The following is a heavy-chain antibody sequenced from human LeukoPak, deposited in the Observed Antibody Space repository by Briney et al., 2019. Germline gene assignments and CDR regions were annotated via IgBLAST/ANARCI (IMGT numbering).Heavy chain of an antibody. Sequence: SETLSLTCAVYGGSFSGYYWSWIRQPPGKGLEWIGEINHSGSTNYNPSLKSRVTISVDTSKNQFSLKLTSVTAADTAVYYCARADYSNKHSDYWGQGTLVTVSS. V-gene: IGHV4-34*01. CDR1: GGSFSGYY. CDR2: INHSGST. CDR3: ARADYSNKHSDY. J-gene: IGHJ4*02. D-gene: IGHD4-11*01.